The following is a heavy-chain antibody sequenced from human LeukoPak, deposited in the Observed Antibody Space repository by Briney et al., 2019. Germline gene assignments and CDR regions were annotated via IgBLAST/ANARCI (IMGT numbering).Heavy chain of an antibody. CDR3: ARGTGEYSSSWYGRVYYYYYYYMDV. V-gene: IGHV3-30*02. CDR1: GFTFSRYG. J-gene: IGHJ6*03. CDR2: IRYDGSNK. Sequence: GGSLRLSCAASGFTFSRYGMHWVRQAPGKGLEWVAFIRYDGSNKYYADSVKGRFTISRDNSKNTLYLQMNSLRAEDTAVYYCARGTGEYSSSWYGRVYYYYYYYMDVWGKGTTVTISS. D-gene: IGHD6-13*01.